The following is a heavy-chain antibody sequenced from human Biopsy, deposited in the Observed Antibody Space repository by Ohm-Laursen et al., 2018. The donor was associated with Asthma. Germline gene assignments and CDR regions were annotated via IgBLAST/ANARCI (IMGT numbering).Heavy chain of an antibody. CDR1: GFTFSSYG. CDR3: ARVDGVVEAATRLGGMDV. Sequence: SLRLSCAASGFTFSSYGMHWVRQTPGKGLEWVAVVSYDGGIKYYVDSVKGRFTISRDNSKNTLYLQMNSLSAEDSAVYYCARVDGVVEAATRLGGMDVWGQGTTVTVSS. CDR2: VSYDGGIK. J-gene: IGHJ6*02. D-gene: IGHD2-15*01. V-gene: IGHV3-30*03.